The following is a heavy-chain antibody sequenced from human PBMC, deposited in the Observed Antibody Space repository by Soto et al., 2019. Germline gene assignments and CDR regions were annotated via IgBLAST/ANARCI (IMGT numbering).Heavy chain of an antibody. J-gene: IGHJ5*02. Sequence: EVQLLESGGGFVKPGGSLRLSCEGSGFIFSSHAMSWVRQAPGEGLEWVSSVSGSGASVHLPDFLKGRFSSSRDNSKNTVYLELNNLRVDDTAVYYCAKDLPLWSGYSFSENHWGQGTLVTVSS. V-gene: IGHV3-23*01. D-gene: IGHD3-3*01. CDR3: AKDLPLWSGYSFSENH. CDR2: VSGSGASV. CDR1: GFIFSSHA.